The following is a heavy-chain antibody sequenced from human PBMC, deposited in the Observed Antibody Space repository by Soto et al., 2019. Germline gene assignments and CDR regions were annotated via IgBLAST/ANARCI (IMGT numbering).Heavy chain of an antibody. D-gene: IGHD5-18*01. CDR1: GFTFSSYS. J-gene: IGHJ4*02. Sequence: EVQLVESGGGLVKPGGSLRLSCAASGFTFSSYSMNWVRQAPGKGLEWVSSISSSSSYIYYADSVKGRFTISRDNAKNSLNLQMNSLRAEDTAVYYCARDGYSYGYLATNDYWGQGTLVTVSS. CDR3: ARDGYSYGYLATNDY. V-gene: IGHV3-21*01. CDR2: ISSSSSYI.